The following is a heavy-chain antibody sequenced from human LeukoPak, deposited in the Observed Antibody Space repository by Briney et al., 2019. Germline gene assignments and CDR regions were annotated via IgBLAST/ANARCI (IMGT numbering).Heavy chain of an antibody. CDR2: IYPGESIYASENT. J-gene: IGHJ5*02. CDR1: GVSISAYY. CDR3: AREEKVVEDSSGYYYTKNPRWFDP. Sequence: SETLSLTCSVSGVSISAYYWSWIRQPAGKGLEWIGRIYPGESIYASENTNYNPSLKSRVSMSGDTSKNQFSLKLSSVTAADTAVYYCAREEKVVEDSSGYYYTKNPRWFDPWGQGTLVTVSS. D-gene: IGHD3-22*01. V-gene: IGHV4-4*07.